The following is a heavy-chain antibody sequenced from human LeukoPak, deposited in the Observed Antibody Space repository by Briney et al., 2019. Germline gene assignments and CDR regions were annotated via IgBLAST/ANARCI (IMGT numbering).Heavy chain of an antibody. CDR3: ARDLSYCSSTSWYGYIDV. V-gene: IGHV4-59*01. J-gene: IGHJ6*03. D-gene: IGHD2-2*01. Sequence: PSETLSLTCTVSGGSISGFHWSWIRQPPGKGLEWILYIYYSGSTDYNPSLNSRVTTSLDTSKKQFSLKMSSVTAADTAVYYCARDLSYCSSTSWYGYIDVWGKGTTVTVSS. CDR2: IYYSGST. CDR1: GGSISGFH.